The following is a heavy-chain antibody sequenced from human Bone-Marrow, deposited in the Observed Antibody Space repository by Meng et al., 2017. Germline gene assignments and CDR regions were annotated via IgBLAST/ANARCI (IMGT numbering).Heavy chain of an antibody. J-gene: IGHJ4*02. CDR2: MNPNSGST. Sequence: ASVKVSCKASGYTFTSYAMHWVRQAPGQGLEWMGWMNPNSGSTGYAQKFQGRVTMTRNTSISTAYMELSSLRSEDTAVYYCVGEGGYDNSDYWGQGTLVTVSS. D-gene: IGHD5-12*01. V-gene: IGHV1-8*02. CDR3: VGEGGYDNSDY. CDR1: GYTFTSYA.